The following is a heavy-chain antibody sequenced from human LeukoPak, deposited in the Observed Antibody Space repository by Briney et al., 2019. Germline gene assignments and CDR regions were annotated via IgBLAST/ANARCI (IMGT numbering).Heavy chain of an antibody. D-gene: IGHD6-13*01. J-gene: IGHJ6*03. V-gene: IGHV1-69*13. CDR3: ARGVSSSRYYYYYYMDV. Sequence: GASVKVSCKASGGTFSSYAISWVRQVPGQGLEWMGGIIPIFGTANYAQKFQGRVTITADESTSTAYMELSSLRSEDTAVYYCARGVSSSRYYYYYYMDVWGKGTTVTISS. CDR1: GGTFSSYA. CDR2: IIPIFGTA.